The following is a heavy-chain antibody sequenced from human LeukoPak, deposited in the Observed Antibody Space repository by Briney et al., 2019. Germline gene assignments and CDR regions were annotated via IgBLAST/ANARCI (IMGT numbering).Heavy chain of an antibody. CDR1: GFTFSSYG. D-gene: IGHD3-10*01. Sequence: GGSLRLSCAASGFTFSSYGMHWVRQAPGKGLEWVAVITYDGSNKYYADSVKGRFTISRDNSKNTLYLQMNSLRAEDTAVYYCAKAPRVMVRGAPAYSGQGSPVTASP. J-gene: IGHJ4*02. V-gene: IGHV3-30*18. CDR3: AKAPRVMVRGAPAY. CDR2: ITYDGSNK.